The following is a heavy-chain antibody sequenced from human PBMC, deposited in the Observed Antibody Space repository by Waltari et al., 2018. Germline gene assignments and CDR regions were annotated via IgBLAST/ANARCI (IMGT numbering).Heavy chain of an antibody. V-gene: IGHV3-30*18. CDR3: AKVFLEWQTDNWIDT. D-gene: IGHD3-3*01. CDR2: ISYDGYDK. CDR1: GFIFSSYG. Sequence: QVQLAESGGGVVQPGRSLRLSCAASGFIFSSYGMHWVRQAPGKGLEWLAGISYDGYDKNYADSLQGRVTISRDNSQNTLYLQLNSLRPDDTAVYYCAKVFLEWQTDNWIDTWGQGTLVTVSS. J-gene: IGHJ5*02.